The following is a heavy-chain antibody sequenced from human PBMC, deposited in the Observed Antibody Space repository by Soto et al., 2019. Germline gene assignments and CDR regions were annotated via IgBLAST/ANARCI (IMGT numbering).Heavy chain of an antibody. CDR3: ARGRSSTSPYPIGY. CDR1: GGSISSGGYY. J-gene: IGHJ4*02. V-gene: IGHV4-31*03. Sequence: QVQLQESGPGLVKPSQTLSLTCTVSGGSISSGGYYWSWIRQHPGKGLEWIGYIYYSGSTYYNPSLKSRVTISVDTAKNQFALKLSSVTAADTAVYYWARGRSSTSPYPIGYCSQGNLVTVSS. D-gene: IGHD2-2*01. CDR2: IYYSGST.